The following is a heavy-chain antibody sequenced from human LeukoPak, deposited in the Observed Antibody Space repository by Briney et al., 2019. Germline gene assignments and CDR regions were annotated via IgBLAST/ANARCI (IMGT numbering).Heavy chain of an antibody. Sequence: ASVKVSCKASGYTFTSYDINWVRQATGQGLEWMGWMNPNSGNTGYAQKFQGRVAMTRNTSISTAYMELSSLRSEDTAVYYCATVSRYCSGGSCYSHYGMDVWGQGTTVTVSS. D-gene: IGHD2-15*01. J-gene: IGHJ6*02. CDR1: GYTFTSYD. CDR3: ATVSRYCSGGSCYSHYGMDV. V-gene: IGHV1-8*01. CDR2: MNPNSGNT.